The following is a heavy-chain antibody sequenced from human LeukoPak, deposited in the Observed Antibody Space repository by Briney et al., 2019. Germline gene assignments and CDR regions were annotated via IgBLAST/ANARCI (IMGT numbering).Heavy chain of an antibody. CDR1: GFTFSSYS. CDR2: ISSSSSYI. Sequence: PGGSLRLSCAASGFTFSSYSMNWVRQAPGKGLEWVSSISSSSSYIYYADSVKGRFTISRDNAKNSLYLQMNSLRAEDTAVYYCASGGEAVAGYAFDIWGQGTMVTVSS. V-gene: IGHV3-21*01. D-gene: IGHD6-19*01. J-gene: IGHJ3*02. CDR3: ASGGEAVAGYAFDI.